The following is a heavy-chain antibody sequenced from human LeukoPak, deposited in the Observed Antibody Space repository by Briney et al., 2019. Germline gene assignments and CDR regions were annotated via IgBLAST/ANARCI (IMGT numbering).Heavy chain of an antibody. J-gene: IGHJ4*02. V-gene: IGHV1-69*05. CDR3: ARDAYSGAPFDY. D-gene: IGHD1-26*01. CDR1: GGTFSSYA. CDR2: IIPIFGTA. Sequence: GASVKVSCKASGGTFSSYAISWVRQAPGQGPEWMGRIIPIFGTANYAQKFQGRVTITTDESTSTAYMELSSLRSEDTAVYYCARDAYSGAPFDYWGQGTLVTVSS.